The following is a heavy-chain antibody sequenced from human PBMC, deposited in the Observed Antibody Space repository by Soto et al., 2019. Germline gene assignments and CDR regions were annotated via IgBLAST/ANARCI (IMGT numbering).Heavy chain of an antibody. D-gene: IGHD6-19*01. CDR2: ISAYNGNT. V-gene: IGHV1-18*01. Sequence: GASVKVSCKASGYTFTSYGISWVRQAPGQGLEWMGWISAYNGNTNYAQKLQGRVTMTTDTSTSTAYMELRSLRSDDTAVYYCARDLLKQWLVPYNWFDPWGQGTLVTVSS. CDR1: GYTFTSYG. J-gene: IGHJ5*02. CDR3: ARDLLKQWLVPYNWFDP.